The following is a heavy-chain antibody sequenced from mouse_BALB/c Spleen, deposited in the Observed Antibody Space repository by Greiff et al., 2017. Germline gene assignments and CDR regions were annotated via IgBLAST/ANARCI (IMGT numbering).Heavy chain of an antibody. D-gene: IGHD1-1*02. Sequence: VHVKQSGAELVKPGASVKLSCTASGFNIKDTYMHWVKQRPEQGLEWIGRIDPANGNTKYDPKFQGKATITADTSSNTAYLQLSSLTAEDTAVYYCARSSMVYYAMDYWGQGTSVTVSS. CDR3: ARSSMVYYAMDY. CDR2: IDPANGNT. CDR1: GFNIKDTY. V-gene: IGHV14-3*02. J-gene: IGHJ4*01.